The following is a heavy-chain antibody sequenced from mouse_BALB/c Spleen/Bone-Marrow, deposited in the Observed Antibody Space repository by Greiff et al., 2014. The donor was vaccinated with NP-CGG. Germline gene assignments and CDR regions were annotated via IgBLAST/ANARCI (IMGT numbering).Heavy chain of an antibody. V-gene: IGHV1-14*01. D-gene: IGHD2-4*01. CDR3: AREGSTMITTEAWFAY. CDR2: INPYNDGT. CDR1: GYTFTSYV. J-gene: IGHJ3*01. Sequence: LKESGPELVKPGASVKMSCKTSGYTFTSYVMHWVKQKPGQGLEWIGYINPYNDGTKYNEKFKGKATLTSDKSSSTAYMELSSLTSEDSAVYYCAREGSTMITTEAWFAYWGQGTLVTVSA.